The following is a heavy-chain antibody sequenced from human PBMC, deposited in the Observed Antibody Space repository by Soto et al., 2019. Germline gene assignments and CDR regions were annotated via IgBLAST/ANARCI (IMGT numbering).Heavy chain of an antibody. CDR1: GLTFSTYA. V-gene: IGHV3-23*01. CDR3: AKNHWIMATTFFDS. CDR2: ISGSGDIT. D-gene: IGHD5-12*01. J-gene: IGHJ4*02. Sequence: GGSLRLSCAASGLTFSTYAMSWVRQAPGKWLEWVSGISGSGDITYYADSVKGRFTISRDNSKHTMYLQMRSLRAEDTAVYFCAKNHWIMATTFFDSWGQGXLVTVYS.